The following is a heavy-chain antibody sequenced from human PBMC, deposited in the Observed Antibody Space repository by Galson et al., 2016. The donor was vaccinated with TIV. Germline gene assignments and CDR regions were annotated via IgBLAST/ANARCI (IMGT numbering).Heavy chain of an antibody. CDR3: SRVPTKTFDFWSGFDNSFCMDV. J-gene: IGHJ6*04. CDR1: GYTLSSYS. V-gene: IGHV1-18*01. D-gene: IGHD3-3*01. CDR2: ISGYNGNK. Sequence: SVKVSCKASGYTLSSYSISWVRQAPGQGLEWMGWISGYNGNKNYAQKFQDRVTMTTDTSTNTAYMELRSLSSDDTAVYYCSRVPTKTFDFWSGFDNSFCMDVWGKGTTVTVSS.